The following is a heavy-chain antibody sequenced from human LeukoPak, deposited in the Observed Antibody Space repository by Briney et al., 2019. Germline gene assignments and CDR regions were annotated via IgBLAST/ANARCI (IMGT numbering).Heavy chain of an antibody. CDR1: GGSISSSSYY. CDR3: ARDAPRDAEAFLDY. J-gene: IGHJ4*02. D-gene: IGHD2-21*02. V-gene: IGHV4-39*07. CDR2: IYYSGST. Sequence: SETLSLTCTVSGGSISSSSYYWGWIRQPPGKGLEWIGSIYYSGSTYHNPSLKSRVTISVDTSKNQFSLKLSSVTAEDTAVYYCARDAPRDAEAFLDYWGQGTLVTVSS.